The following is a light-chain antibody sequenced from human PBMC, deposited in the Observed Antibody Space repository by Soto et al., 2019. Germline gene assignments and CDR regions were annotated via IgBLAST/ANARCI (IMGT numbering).Light chain of an antibody. J-gene: IGLJ3*02. CDR3: AAWDDSLSGVV. V-gene: IGLV1-47*01. CDR2: NNN. Sequence: QSVLTQPPSASGTPGQRVTISCSGSISNIGDNYVYWYQRLPGTAPKVLIYNNNQRPSGVPDRFSGSKSGTSASLAIRGLRSEDEADYYCAAWDDSLSGVVFGGGTKLTVL. CDR1: ISNIGDNY.